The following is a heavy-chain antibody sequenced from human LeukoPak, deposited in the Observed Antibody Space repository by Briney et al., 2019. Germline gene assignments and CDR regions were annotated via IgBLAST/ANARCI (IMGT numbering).Heavy chain of an antibody. V-gene: IGHV4-4*02. CDR1: GGSISSSNW. J-gene: IGHJ4*02. Sequence: SETLSLTCAVSGGSISSSNWWSWVRQPPGKGLERIGDIYHSGIINYNPSLKSRLTISIHNTKNNFFLKLRSVTAAATAAYYWARDFVRGGARGNIDWGQGTLVTVSS. CDR2: IYHSGII. D-gene: IGHD2/OR15-2a*01. CDR3: ARDFVRGGARGNID.